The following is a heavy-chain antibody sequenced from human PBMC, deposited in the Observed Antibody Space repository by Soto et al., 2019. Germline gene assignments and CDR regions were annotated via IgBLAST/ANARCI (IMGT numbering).Heavy chain of an antibody. CDR3: ARLTMVRGVIMLDYYYYMDV. CDR1: GYTFTSYG. J-gene: IGHJ6*03. D-gene: IGHD3-10*01. Sequence: ASVKVSCKASGYTFTSYGISWVRQAPGQGLEWMGWISAYNGNTNYAQKLQGRVTMTTDTSTSTAYMELRSLRSDDTAVYYCARLTMVRGVIMLDYYYYMDVWGKGTTVTVSS. CDR2: ISAYNGNT. V-gene: IGHV1-18*01.